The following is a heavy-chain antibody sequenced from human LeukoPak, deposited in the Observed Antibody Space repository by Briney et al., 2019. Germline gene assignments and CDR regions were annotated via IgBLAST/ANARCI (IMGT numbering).Heavy chain of an antibody. J-gene: IGHJ4*02. D-gene: IGHD1-1*01. CDR2: ISGSGGNT. CDR3: AKDTDWSYFAY. CDR1: GFTFSSYA. Sequence: GGSLRLSCAASGFTFSSYAMSWVRQAPGKGLEWVSAISGSGGNTYYADSVKGRFTISRDNSKNTLYLQMNSLRAEDTAVYYCAKDTDWSYFAYWGQGTLVTVSS. V-gene: IGHV3-23*01.